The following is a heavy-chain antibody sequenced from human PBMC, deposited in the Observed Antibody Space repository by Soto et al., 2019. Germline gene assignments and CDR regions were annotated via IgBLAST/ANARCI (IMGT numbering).Heavy chain of an antibody. V-gene: IGHV1-69*13. CDR2: IIPIFGTA. Sequence: SVKVSCKASGGTFSSYAISWVRQAPGQGLEWMGGIIPIFGTANYAQKFQGRVTITADESTSTAYMELSSLRSEDTAVYYCARVAITPEYYYYYGMDVWGQGTTVTVSS. CDR1: GGTFSSYA. J-gene: IGHJ6*02. CDR3: ARVAITPEYYYYYGMDV. D-gene: IGHD5-12*01.